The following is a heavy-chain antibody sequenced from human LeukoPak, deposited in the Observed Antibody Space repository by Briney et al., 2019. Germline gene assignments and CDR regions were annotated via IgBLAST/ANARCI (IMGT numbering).Heavy chain of an antibody. J-gene: IGHJ4*02. V-gene: IGHV3-33*01. Sequence: GGSLRLSCAASGFTFSSYGMHWVRQAPGKGPEWVAVIWYDGSNKYYADSVKGRFTISRDNSKNTLYLQMNSLRAEDTAVYYCARNGGAAASEFDYWGQGTLVTVSS. CDR1: GFTFSSYG. CDR3: ARNGGAAASEFDY. CDR2: IWYDGSNK. D-gene: IGHD6-13*01.